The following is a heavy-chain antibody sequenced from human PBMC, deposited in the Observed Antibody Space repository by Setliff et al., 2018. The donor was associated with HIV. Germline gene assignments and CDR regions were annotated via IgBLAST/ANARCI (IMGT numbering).Heavy chain of an antibody. CDR2: IYYSGST. J-gene: IGHJ4*02. V-gene: IGHV4-39*07. D-gene: IGHD6-13*01. Sequence: SETLSLTCTVSGGSISSSSYYWGWIRQPPGKGLEWIGSIYYSGSTYYNASLKSRVTISIDKSKSQFSLKLSSVTAADTALYYCARGQHSSTWGALFDYWGQGTLVTAPQ. CDR3: ARGQHSSTWGALFDY. CDR1: GGSISSSSYY.